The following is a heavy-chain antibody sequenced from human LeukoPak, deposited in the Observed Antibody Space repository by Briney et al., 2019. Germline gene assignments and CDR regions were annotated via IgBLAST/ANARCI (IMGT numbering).Heavy chain of an antibody. Sequence: SETLSLTCAVYGGSLSGYYWSWIRQPPGKGLEWIGEINHSGSTNYNPSLKSRVTISVDTSKNQFSLKLSSVTAADTAVYYCARGMTTVTPLDYWGQGTLVTVSS. CDR3: ARGMTTVTPLDY. V-gene: IGHV4-34*01. J-gene: IGHJ4*02. D-gene: IGHD4-17*01. CDR2: INHSGST. CDR1: GGSLSGYY.